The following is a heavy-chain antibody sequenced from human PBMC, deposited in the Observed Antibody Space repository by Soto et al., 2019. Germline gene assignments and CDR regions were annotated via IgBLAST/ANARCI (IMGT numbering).Heavy chain of an antibody. CDR3: ARVVGTMVRENNWFDP. Sequence: ASVKVSCKASGYTFTSYGISWVRQAPGQGLEWMGWISAYNGNTNYAQKLQGRVTMTTDTSTSTAYMEPRSLRSDDTAVYYCARVVGTMVRENNWFDPWGPGTLVTVSS. CDR1: GYTFTSYG. CDR2: ISAYNGNT. V-gene: IGHV1-18*01. D-gene: IGHD3-10*01. J-gene: IGHJ5*02.